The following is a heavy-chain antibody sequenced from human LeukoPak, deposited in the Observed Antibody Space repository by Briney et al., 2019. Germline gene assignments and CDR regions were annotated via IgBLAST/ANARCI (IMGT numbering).Heavy chain of an antibody. D-gene: IGHD2-2*01. V-gene: IGHV4-4*02. CDR1: GGSISSSNW. Sequence: SGTLSLTCAVSGGSISSSNWWSWVRQPPGKGLEWIGEIYHSGSTNYNPSLKSRVTISVDKSKNQFSLKLSSVTAADTAVYYCARRIVVVPAASGRGFDPWGQGTLVTVPS. J-gene: IGHJ5*02. CDR2: IYHSGST. CDR3: ARRIVVVPAASGRGFDP.